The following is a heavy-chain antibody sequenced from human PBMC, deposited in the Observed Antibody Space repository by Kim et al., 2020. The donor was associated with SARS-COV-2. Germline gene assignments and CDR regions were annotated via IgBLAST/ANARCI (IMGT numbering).Heavy chain of an antibody. Sequence: GGSLRLSCAASGFTFSSYWMHWVRQAPGKGLVWVSRINSDGSSTSYADSVKGRFTISRDNAKNTLYLQMNSLRAEDTAVYYCAREGEGYDYVWGSYRPRGFISYYYGMDVWGQGTTVTVSS. CDR2: INSDGSST. D-gene: IGHD3-16*02. CDR1: GFTFSSYW. CDR3: AREGEGYDYVWGSYRPRGFISYYYGMDV. V-gene: IGHV3-74*01. J-gene: IGHJ6*02.